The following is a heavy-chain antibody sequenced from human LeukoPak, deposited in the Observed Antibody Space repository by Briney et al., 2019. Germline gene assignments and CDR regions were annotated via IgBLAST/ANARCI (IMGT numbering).Heavy chain of an antibody. CDR2: IDDDGTVT. V-gene: IGHV3-74*01. D-gene: IGHD3-3*01. Sequence: PGGSLRLSCVASGFTSGNYWMHWVRQAPGKGPEWVSRIDDDGTVTHYAVSVKGRFTISRDNAKNTLYLQMNSLRGEDTAVYYCARGMLSSAGYHWYYYMDVWGKGAMVTVSS. J-gene: IGHJ6*03. CDR3: ARGMLSSAGYHWYYYMDV. CDR1: GFTSGNYW.